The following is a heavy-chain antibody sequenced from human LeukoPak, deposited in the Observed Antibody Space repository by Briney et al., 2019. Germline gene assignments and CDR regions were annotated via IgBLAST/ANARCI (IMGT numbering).Heavy chain of an antibody. J-gene: IGHJ5*02. V-gene: IGHV4-59*01. CDR1: GGSISTYY. Sequence: PSETLSLTCTVSGGSISTYYWSWIRQPPGKGLEWIGYIYYSGTTNYNPSLKSRVTMSVDTSKNQFSLKLSSVTAADTAVYYCARGGGENSGHLHWLDPWGQGTLVTVSS. CDR3: ARGGGENSGHLHWLDP. CDR2: IYYSGTT. D-gene: IGHD3-22*01.